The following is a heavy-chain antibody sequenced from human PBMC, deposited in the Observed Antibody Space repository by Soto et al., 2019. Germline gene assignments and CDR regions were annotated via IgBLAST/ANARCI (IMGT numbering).Heavy chain of an antibody. D-gene: IGHD6-13*01. CDR3: ARGGIAAAGSSSTQSLRHYYYGMDV. J-gene: IGHJ6*02. V-gene: IGHV1-69*13. CDR2: IIPIFGTA. CDR1: GGTFSSYA. Sequence: SVKVSCKASGGTFSSYAISWVRQAPGQGLEWMGGIIPIFGTANYAQKFQGRVTITADESTSTAYMELSSLRSEDTAVYYCARGGIAAAGSSSTQSLRHYYYGMDVWGQGTRVTVSS.